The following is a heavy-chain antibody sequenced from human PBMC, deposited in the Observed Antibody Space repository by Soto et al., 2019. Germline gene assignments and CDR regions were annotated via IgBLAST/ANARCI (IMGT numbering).Heavy chain of an antibody. CDR2: IIPIFGTA. D-gene: IGHD5-18*01. Sequence: GSSVKVSCKASGGTFSSYAISWVRQAPGQGLEWMVGIIPIFGTANYAQKFQGRVTITADEYTSTDYMELSSMRSEDTAVYYCAIPGGYSYGPFDYLGQGTLVTVSS. V-gene: IGHV1-69*13. CDR1: GGTFSSYA. J-gene: IGHJ4*02. CDR3: AIPGGYSYGPFDY.